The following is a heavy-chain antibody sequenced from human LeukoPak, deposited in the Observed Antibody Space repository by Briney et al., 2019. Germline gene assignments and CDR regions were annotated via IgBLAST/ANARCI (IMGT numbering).Heavy chain of an antibody. CDR2: INHSGST. CDR1: GGSFSGYY. Sequence: SETLSLTCAVYGGSFSGYYWSWIRQPPGKGLEWIGEINHSGSTNYDPSLKSRVTISVDTSKNQFSLKLSSVTAADTAVYYCARQGTDDYVWGSSAPPDYWGQGTLVTVSS. D-gene: IGHD3-16*01. CDR3: ARQGTDDYVWGSSAPPDY. V-gene: IGHV4-34*01. J-gene: IGHJ4*02.